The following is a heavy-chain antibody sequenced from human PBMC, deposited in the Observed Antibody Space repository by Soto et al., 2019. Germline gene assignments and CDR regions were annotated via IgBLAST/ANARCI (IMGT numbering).Heavy chain of an antibody. Sequence: EVQLVESGGGLIQPGGSLRLSCAASGFTVSNDYMSWVRQAPGKGLEWVSIIYSAGITYYADSVKGRFTISRDNSKNTLYLQMDRLRAEDTAVYYCARDKRPQAANIYYYDGMDVWGQGTTVTVSS. CDR2: IYSAGIT. V-gene: IGHV3-53*01. D-gene: IGHD2-15*01. CDR1: GFTVSNDY. CDR3: ARDKRPQAANIYYYDGMDV. J-gene: IGHJ6*02.